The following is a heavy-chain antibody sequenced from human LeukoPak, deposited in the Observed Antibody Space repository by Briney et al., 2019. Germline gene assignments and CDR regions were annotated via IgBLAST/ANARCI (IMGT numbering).Heavy chain of an antibody. Sequence: GASVKVSCKASGYTFTSYGISWVRQAPRQGLEWMGWISAYNGNTNYAQKLQGRVTMTTDTSTSTAYMELRSLRSDDTAVYYCARSSTTTYYDILTGYYDLNWFDPWGQGTLVTVSS. CDR2: ISAYNGNT. CDR1: GYTFTSYG. CDR3: ARSSTTTYYDILTGYYDLNWFDP. J-gene: IGHJ5*02. D-gene: IGHD3-9*01. V-gene: IGHV1-18*04.